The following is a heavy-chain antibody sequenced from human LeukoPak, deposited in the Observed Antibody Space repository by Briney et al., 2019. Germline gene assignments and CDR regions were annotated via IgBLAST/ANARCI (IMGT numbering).Heavy chain of an antibody. CDR2: IYYTGST. Sequence: PSETLSLTCTVSGDSISSTSYYWGWIRQPPGKGLEWIGSIYYTGSTLYNPSLRSRVTMSVDTSKNQLSLKLTSVTAADTAMYYCVRARSSSWYTEYYFDYWGQGTLVTVSS. V-gene: IGHV4-39*07. D-gene: IGHD6-13*01. J-gene: IGHJ4*02. CDR1: GDSISSTSYY. CDR3: VRARSSSWYTEYYFDY.